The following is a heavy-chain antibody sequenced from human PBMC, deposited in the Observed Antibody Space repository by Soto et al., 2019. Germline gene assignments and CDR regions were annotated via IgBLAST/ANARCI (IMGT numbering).Heavy chain of an antibody. CDR3: AREVVPLDLTTTNWFDP. CDR1: GGSISSGGYY. Sequence: SETLSLTCTVSGGSISSGGYYWSWIRQHPGKGLEWIGYIYYSGSTYYNPSLKRRVTISVDTSKNQFSLKLSSVTAADTAVYYCAREVVPLDLTTTNWFDPWGQGTLVTVSS. D-gene: IGHD2-15*01. V-gene: IGHV4-31*03. CDR2: IYYSGST. J-gene: IGHJ5*02.